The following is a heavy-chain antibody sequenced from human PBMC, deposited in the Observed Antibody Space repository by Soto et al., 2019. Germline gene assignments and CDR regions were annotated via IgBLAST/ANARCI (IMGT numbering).Heavy chain of an antibody. J-gene: IGHJ3*02. CDR1: GYTFTSYY. D-gene: IGHD4-17*01. Sequence: ASVKVSCKASGYTFTSYYMHWVRQAPGQGLEWMGIINPSGGSTSYAQKFQGRVTMTRDTSTSTVYMELSSLRSEDTAVYYCATHYGDPGAFDIWGQGTLVTVSS. V-gene: IGHV1-46*01. CDR2: INPSGGST. CDR3: ATHYGDPGAFDI.